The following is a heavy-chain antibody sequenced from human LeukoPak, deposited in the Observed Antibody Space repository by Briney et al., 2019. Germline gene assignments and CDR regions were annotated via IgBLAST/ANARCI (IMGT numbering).Heavy chain of an antibody. CDR1: GGSFSGYY. D-gene: IGHD5-12*01. V-gene: IGHV4-34*01. Sequence: SVTLSLTCAVYGGSFSGYYWSWIRQPPGKGLEWIGEINHSGSTNYNPSLKSRVTISVDTSKNQFSLKLSSVTAADTAVYYCARVRTNSGLPDYWGQGTLVTVSS. CDR3: ARVRTNSGLPDY. CDR2: INHSGST. J-gene: IGHJ4*02.